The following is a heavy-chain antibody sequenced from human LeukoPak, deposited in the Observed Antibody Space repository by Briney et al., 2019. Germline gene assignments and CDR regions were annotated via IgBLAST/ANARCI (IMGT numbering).Heavy chain of an antibody. CDR1: GFTFSGSA. J-gene: IGHJ4*02. CDR2: IRSTAKGYAT. CDR3: TGNYYGSGSYADFDY. D-gene: IGHD3-10*01. Sequence: GGSLRLSCAASGFTFSGSALHWVRQASGKGLECVGRIRSTAKGYATAYAASVKGRFTISRDDSKNTAYLQMDSLKTEDTAVYYCTGNYYGSGSYADFDYWAREPWSPSRQ. V-gene: IGHV3-73*01.